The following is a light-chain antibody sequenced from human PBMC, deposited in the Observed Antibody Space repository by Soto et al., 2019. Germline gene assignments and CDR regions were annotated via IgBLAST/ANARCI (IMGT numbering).Light chain of an antibody. Sequence: EIVMTQPPATLSVSPGERATLSCRASQSVSSNLAWYQQKPGQAPRLLIYGASTRATGIPARFSGSGSGTEFTLTISSLQSEDFALYYCQQYNNWPPWTFGQGTKVEIK. CDR2: GAS. J-gene: IGKJ1*01. CDR1: QSVSSN. CDR3: QQYNNWPPWT. V-gene: IGKV3-15*01.